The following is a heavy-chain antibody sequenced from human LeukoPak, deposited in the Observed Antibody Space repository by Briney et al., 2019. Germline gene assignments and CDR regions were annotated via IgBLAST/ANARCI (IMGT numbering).Heavy chain of an antibody. D-gene: IGHD6-19*01. V-gene: IGHV3-21*01. J-gene: IGHJ4*02. CDR3: ARAGSGWYYFDY. CDR1: GSTFSSYS. Sequence: PGGSLRLSCAASGSTFSSYSMNWVRQAPGKGLEWVSSISSSSSYIYYADSVKGRFTISRDNAKNSLYLQMNSLRAEDTAVYYCARAGSGWYYFDYWGQGTLVTVSS. CDR2: ISSSSSYI.